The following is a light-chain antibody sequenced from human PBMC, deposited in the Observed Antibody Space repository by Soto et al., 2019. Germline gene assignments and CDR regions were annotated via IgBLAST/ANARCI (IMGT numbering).Light chain of an antibody. J-gene: IGKJ3*01. V-gene: IGKV3-11*01. CDR1: QSIRSY. CDR3: QQRSNWPRVT. CDR2: DAS. Sequence: EIVLPQSPATLSLSPGERATLSCRASQSIRSYLAWYQQKPGQAPRLLIYDASNRATGIPTRFSGSGSGTDFTLTISSLEPEDFAVYYCQQRSNWPRVTFGPGTKVDIK.